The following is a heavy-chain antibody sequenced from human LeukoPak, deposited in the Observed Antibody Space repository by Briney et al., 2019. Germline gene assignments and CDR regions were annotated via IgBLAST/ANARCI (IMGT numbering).Heavy chain of an antibody. CDR1: GFTFSDYH. J-gene: IGHJ2*01. Sequence: PGGSLRLSCAASGFTFSDYHMSWIRQAPGKGLEWVSYISRSGSTICYADSVKGRFIISRDNAKNSLYLQMNSLRAEDTAVYFCARDLANDWYFDLWGRGTLVTVSS. D-gene: IGHD4/OR15-4a*01. CDR3: ARDLANDWYFDL. CDR2: ISRSGSTI. V-gene: IGHV3-11*01.